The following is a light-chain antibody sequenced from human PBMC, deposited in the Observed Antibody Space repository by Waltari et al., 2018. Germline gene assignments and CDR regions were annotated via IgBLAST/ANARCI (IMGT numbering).Light chain of an antibody. V-gene: IGKV3-15*01. CDR3: QQYNSWPIT. J-gene: IGKJ5*01. CDR1: QSFSSN. CDR2: GAS. Sequence: EIVMTPSPATLSVSPGERATLSCRASQSFSSNLAWYQQKPGQAPRLLIYGASTRATGIPARFSGSGSGTEFTLTISSLQSEDFALYYCQQYNSWPITFGQGTRLEIK.